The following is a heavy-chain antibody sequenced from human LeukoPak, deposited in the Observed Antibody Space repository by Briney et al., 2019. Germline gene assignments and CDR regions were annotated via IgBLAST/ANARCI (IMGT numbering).Heavy chain of an antibody. V-gene: IGHV1-69*01. CDR2: IIPIFGTA. D-gene: IGHD1-26*01. Sequence: SVTVSCKASGGTFISYAISWVRQAPGQGLEWMGGIIPIFGTANYAQKFQGRVTITADESTSTAYMELSSLRSEDTAVYYCARVVGATTLDYWGQGTLVTVSS. CDR1: GGTFISYA. J-gene: IGHJ4*02. CDR3: ARVVGATTLDY.